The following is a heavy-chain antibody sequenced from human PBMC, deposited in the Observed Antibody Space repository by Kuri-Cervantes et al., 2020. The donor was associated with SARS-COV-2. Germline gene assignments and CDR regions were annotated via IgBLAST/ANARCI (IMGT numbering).Heavy chain of an antibody. CDR1: GFTFSSYS. V-gene: IGHV3-48*01. Sequence: ETLSLTCAASGFTFSSYSMNWVRQAPGKGLEWVSYISSSSSTICYADSVKGRFTISRDNAKNSLYLQMNSLRAEDTAVYYCARGDDITIFGVVIKGGTDYWGQGTLVTVSS. CDR3: ARGDDITIFGVVIKGGTDY. CDR2: ISSSSSTI. D-gene: IGHD3-3*01. J-gene: IGHJ4*02.